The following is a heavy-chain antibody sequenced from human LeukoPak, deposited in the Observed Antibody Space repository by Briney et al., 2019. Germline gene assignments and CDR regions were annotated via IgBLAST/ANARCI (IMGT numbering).Heavy chain of an antibody. J-gene: IGHJ6*02. CDR3: ARDFSTVSYYYYGMDV. D-gene: IGHD4-17*01. CDR2: IYPGDSDI. V-gene: IGHV5-51*01. CDR1: GYSFTSYW. Sequence: TGESLKISCKGSGYSFTSYWIGWVRQMPGKGLEWMGIIYPGDSDIRYSPSFQGQVTISADKSISTAYLQWSSLKASDTAMYYCARDFSTVSYYYYGMDVWGQGTTVTVSS.